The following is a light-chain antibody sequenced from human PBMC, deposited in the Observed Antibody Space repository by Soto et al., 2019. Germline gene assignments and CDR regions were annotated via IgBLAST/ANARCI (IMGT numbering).Light chain of an antibody. J-gene: IGLJ1*01. CDR2: DVS. CDR3: SSYTTSNTRQIV. CDR1: SSDVGGYNY. V-gene: IGLV2-14*03. Sequence: QSVLTQPASVSGSPRQSITISSTGTSSDVGGYNYVSWYQHHPGKAPKLMIYDVSNRPSGVSNRFSGSKSGNTASLTISGLQPEDEADYYCSSYTTSNTRQIVFGTGTKVTVL.